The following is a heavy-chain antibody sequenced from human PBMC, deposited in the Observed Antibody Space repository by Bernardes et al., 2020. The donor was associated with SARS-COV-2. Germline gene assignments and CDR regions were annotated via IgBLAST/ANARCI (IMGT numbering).Heavy chain of an antibody. Sequence: GGSLRLSCAASGFTFSSYTLNWVRQAPGKGLEWVTFISRGSDYIYYVDPVRGRFTVSRDNVRASLYLQLDSLRAEDTAVYYCARVRTTVTGHHYFDYWGQGTLVTVSS. D-gene: IGHD4-17*01. V-gene: IGHV3-21*01. CDR2: ISRGSDYI. J-gene: IGHJ4*02. CDR1: GFTFSSYT. CDR3: ARVRTTVTGHHYFDY.